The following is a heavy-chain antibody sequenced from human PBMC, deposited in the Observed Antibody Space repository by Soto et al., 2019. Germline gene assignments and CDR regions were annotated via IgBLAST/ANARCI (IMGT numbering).Heavy chain of an antibody. D-gene: IGHD3-3*01. CDR3: AGHVITIFGVVNYYFDY. Sequence: ASVKVSCKASGYTFTSYAMHWVRQAPGQRLEWMGWINAGNGNTKYSQKFQGRVTITRDTSASTAYMELSSLRSEDTAVYYCAGHVITIFGVVNYYFDYWGEGTLVPVSS. CDR2: INAGNGNT. J-gene: IGHJ4*02. CDR1: GYTFTSYA. V-gene: IGHV1-3*01.